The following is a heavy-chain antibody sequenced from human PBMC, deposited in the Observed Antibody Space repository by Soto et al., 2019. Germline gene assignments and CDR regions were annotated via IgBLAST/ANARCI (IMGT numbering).Heavy chain of an antibody. J-gene: IGHJ4*02. CDR2: ISGSGGST. D-gene: IGHD2-15*01. V-gene: IGHV3-23*01. CDR1: GFTFSSYA. Sequence: GGSLRLSCAASGFTFSSYAMSWVRQAPGKGLEWVSAISGSGGSTYYADSVKGRFTISRDNSKNTLYLQMNSLRAGDTAVYYCASILLAAGKCSGGSCYHPTPPDYWGQGTLVTVSS. CDR3: ASILLAAGKCSGGSCYHPTPPDY.